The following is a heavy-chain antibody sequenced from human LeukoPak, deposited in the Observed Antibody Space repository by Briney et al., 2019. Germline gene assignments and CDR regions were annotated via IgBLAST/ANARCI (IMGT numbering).Heavy chain of an antibody. CDR3: ARSSGWHLLLLDY. V-gene: IGHV4-39*01. CDR1: GGSISSSNYF. Sequence: SETLSLTCTVSGGSISSSNYFWGWIRQPPGKGLEWIGTIYYTGTTYYNSSLESRVTISVDTSKNQFSLKLNSVTAADTAVYYCARSSGWHLLLLDYWGQGTLVTVSS. CDR2: IYYTGTT. D-gene: IGHD6-25*01. J-gene: IGHJ4*02.